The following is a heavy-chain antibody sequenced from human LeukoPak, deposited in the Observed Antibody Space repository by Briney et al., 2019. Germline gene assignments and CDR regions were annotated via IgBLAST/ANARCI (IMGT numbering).Heavy chain of an antibody. CDR1: GFTVSSNY. D-gene: IGHD3-9*01. Sequence: GGSLRLSCAASGFTVSSNYMSWVRQAPGKGLEWVSVIYSGGSTYYADSVKGRFTISRHNSKNTLYLQMNSLRAEDTTVYYCALLQYFDWSYGMDVWGQGTTVTVSS. CDR3: ALLQYFDWSYGMDV. CDR2: IYSGGST. J-gene: IGHJ6*02. V-gene: IGHV3-53*04.